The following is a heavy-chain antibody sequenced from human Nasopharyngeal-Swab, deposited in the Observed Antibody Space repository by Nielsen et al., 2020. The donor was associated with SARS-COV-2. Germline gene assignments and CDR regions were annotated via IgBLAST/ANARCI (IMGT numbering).Heavy chain of an antibody. Sequence: WIRQPPGKGLEWVSVIYSGGSTYYADSVKGRFTISKDNPKNTLYLQMNSLRAEDTAVYYCARDPPHYDILTGYSPGGMDVWGQGTTVTVSS. D-gene: IGHD3-9*01. J-gene: IGHJ6*02. CDR3: ARDPPHYDILTGYSPGGMDV. V-gene: IGHV3-53*01. CDR2: IYSGGST.